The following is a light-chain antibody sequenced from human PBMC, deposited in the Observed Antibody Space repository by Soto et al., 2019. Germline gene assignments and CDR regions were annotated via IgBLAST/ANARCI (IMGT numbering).Light chain of an antibody. CDR2: GAS. CDR1: QSVSSSY. Sequence: EIVLTQSPGTLSLSPLEIATLSFMASQSVSSSYLAWYQQKPGQPPRLLIYGASSRATGIPDRFSASGSGTDFTLTISRLESEDFAVYYCQQYGSSPRTFGQGTKVDIK. CDR3: QQYGSSPRT. V-gene: IGKV3-20*01. J-gene: IGKJ1*01.